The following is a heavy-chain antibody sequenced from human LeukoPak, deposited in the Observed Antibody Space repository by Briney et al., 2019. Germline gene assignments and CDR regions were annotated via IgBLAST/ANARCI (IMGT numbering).Heavy chain of an antibody. D-gene: IGHD4-17*01. Sequence: GESLTLSCAPSGFTFSIHSMNCVRQAPGGGLEWVASISSNSSYIYYADSLKGRFTISRDNAKNSLYPQMNSLRAEDTAVYFCARDRIIYGDYGDAFDIWGQGTMVTVSS. CDR3: ARDRIIYGDYGDAFDI. V-gene: IGHV3-21*01. CDR2: ISSNSSYI. CDR1: GFTFSIHS. J-gene: IGHJ3*02.